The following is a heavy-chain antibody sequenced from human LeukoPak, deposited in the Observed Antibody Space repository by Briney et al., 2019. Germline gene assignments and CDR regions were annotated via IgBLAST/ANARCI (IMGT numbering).Heavy chain of an antibody. J-gene: IGHJ4*02. CDR1: GFTFSSYD. CDR2: IGTAGDT. V-gene: IGHV3-13*01. CDR3: ARGCYDSSGYCIYY. Sequence: GGSLRLSCAASGFTFSSYDMHWVRQAPGKGLEWVSAIGTAGDTYYPGSVKGRFTISRENAKNSLYLQMNSLRAGDTAVYYCARGCYDSSGYCIYYWGQGTLVTVSS. D-gene: IGHD3-22*01.